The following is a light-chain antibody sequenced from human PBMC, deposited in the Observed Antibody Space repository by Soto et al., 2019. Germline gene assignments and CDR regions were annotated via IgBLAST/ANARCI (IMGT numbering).Light chain of an antibody. CDR1: QDISTW. J-gene: IGKJ4*01. CDR3: QQTRAAPLT. CDR2: GSS. Sequence: DIQMTQSPSSVSASVGDRVTITCRASQDISTWLAWYQHKPGKAPELLIYGSSTLQSGVPSSFSGSGSGTDFTLTINNLQPEDIATYYCQQTRAAPLTFGGGTKVEIK. V-gene: IGKV1-12*01.